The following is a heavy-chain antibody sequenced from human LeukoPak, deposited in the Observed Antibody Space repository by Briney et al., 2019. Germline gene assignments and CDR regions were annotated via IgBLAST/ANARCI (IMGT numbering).Heavy chain of an antibody. CDR2: ISSGSSYI. CDR3: ARAYYDSSGMPDY. CDR1: GFTFSSYS. Sequence: PGGSLRPSCAASGFTFSSYSMNWVRQAPGKGLEGVSSISSGSSYIYYADSVKGRFTISRDNAKNSLYLQMNSLRAEDTAVYYCARAYYDSSGMPDYWGQGTLVTVSS. V-gene: IGHV3-21*01. D-gene: IGHD3-22*01. J-gene: IGHJ4*02.